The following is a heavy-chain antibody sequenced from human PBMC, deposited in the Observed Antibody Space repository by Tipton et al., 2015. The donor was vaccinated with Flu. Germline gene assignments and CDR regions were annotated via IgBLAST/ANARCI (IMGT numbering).Heavy chain of an antibody. V-gene: IGHV1-18*01. D-gene: IGHD4/OR15-4a*01. J-gene: IGHJ4*02. Sequence: QVQLVQSGAEVKKPGASVKVSCKASGYTFSNYGITWVRQAPGQGLEWMGWISANNGNTNFAQKFQGRVTLTTDTSTSTAYMVLRSLTSDDTAVYYCARDDYGANYSPLDYWGQGTLVTVSS. CDR2: ISANNGNT. CDR1: GYTFSNYG. CDR3: ARDDYGANYSPLDY.